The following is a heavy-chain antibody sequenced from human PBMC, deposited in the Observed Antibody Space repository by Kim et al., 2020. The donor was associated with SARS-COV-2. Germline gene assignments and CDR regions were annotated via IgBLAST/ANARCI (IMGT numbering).Heavy chain of an antibody. J-gene: IGHJ6*02. CDR1: GGSISSGGYY. CDR3: AREGITMVRGVNPTDV. Sequence: SETLSLTCTVSGGSISSGGYYWSWIRQHPGKGLEWIGYIYYSGSTYYNPSLKSRVTISVDTSKNQFSLKLSSVTAADTAVYYCAREGITMVRGVNPTDVWGQGTTVTVSS. V-gene: IGHV4-31*03. D-gene: IGHD3-10*01. CDR2: IYYSGST.